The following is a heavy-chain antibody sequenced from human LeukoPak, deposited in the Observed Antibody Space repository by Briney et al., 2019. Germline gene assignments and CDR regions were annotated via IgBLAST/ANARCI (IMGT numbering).Heavy chain of an antibody. V-gene: IGHV4-34*01. CDR2: INHSGST. CDR1: GGSFSGYY. J-gene: IGHJ4*02. Sequence: SETLSLTCAVYGGSFSGYYWSWIRQPPGKGLEWIGEINHSGSTNYNPSLKSRVTISVDTSKSQFSLKLSSVTAADTAVYYCARVPYSSSWYLLVYFDYWGQGTLVTVSS. CDR3: ARVPYSSSWYLLVYFDY. D-gene: IGHD6-13*01.